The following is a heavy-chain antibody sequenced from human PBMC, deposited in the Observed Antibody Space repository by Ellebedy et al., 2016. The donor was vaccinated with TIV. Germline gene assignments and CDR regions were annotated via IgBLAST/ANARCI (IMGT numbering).Heavy chain of an antibody. CDR2: IYNRGST. CDR1: GDSISNDGYY. J-gene: IGHJ3*02. CDR3: ARALGYCRTTTCPRPFDI. D-gene: IGHD2-2*01. Sequence: SETLSLTXTVSGDSISNDGYYWSWVRQHPGKGLEWIGLIYNRGSTLYNPSLKSRVTMSVDTSKNQFSLRLSSVSAADTAMYYCARALGYCRTTTCPRPFDIWGQGTMVAVSS. V-gene: IGHV4-31*03.